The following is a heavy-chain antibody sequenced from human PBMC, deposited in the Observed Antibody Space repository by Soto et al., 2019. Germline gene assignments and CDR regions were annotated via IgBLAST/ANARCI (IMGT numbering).Heavy chain of an antibody. CDR2: ITPNSGDT. J-gene: IGHJ4*03. Sequence: GASVKVSGKTSGYIFTGYCIHWVRQTPGQGLQWMGRITPNSGDTKYGQTFQGRVTFTRDTSTSTAYMELSGLRSDDTALYYCVRWGYGYNSLEFWGQGTLVTASS. D-gene: IGHD5-12*01. V-gene: IGHV1-2*06. CDR3: VRWGYGYNSLEF. CDR1: GYIFTGYC.